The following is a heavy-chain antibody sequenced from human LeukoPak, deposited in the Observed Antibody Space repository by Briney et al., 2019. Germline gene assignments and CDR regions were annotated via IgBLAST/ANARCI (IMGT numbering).Heavy chain of an antibody. J-gene: IGHJ4*02. D-gene: IGHD4-23*01. CDR2: ISYDGSNK. CDR3: ASQTTVVTGFDY. CDR1: GFTFSSYA. Sequence: GGSLRLSCAASGFTFSSYAMHWVRQAPGKGLEWVAVISYDGSNKYYADSVKGRFTISRDNSKNTLYLQMNSLRAEDTAVYYCASQTTVVTGFDYWGQGTLVTVSS. V-gene: IGHV3-30-3*01.